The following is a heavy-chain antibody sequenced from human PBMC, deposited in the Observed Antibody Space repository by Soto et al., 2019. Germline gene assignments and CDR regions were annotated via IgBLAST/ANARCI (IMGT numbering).Heavy chain of an antibody. J-gene: IGHJ6*02. CDR1: AFTFSSYW. D-gene: IGHD6-19*01. V-gene: IGHV3-7*03. CDR2: IKQDGSEK. Sequence: GGSLRLSCAASAFTFSSYWMSWVRQAPGKGLEWVASIKQDGSEKYYVDSVKGRFTISRDNAKNSLYLQMNSLRAEDTAVYYCARDGPFISVADPGYYYGMDVCGQGTTVTVSS. CDR3: ARDGPFISVADPGYYYGMDV.